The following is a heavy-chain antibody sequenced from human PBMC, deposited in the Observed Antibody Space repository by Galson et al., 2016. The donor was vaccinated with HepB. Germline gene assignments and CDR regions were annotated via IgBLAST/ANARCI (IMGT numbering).Heavy chain of an antibody. V-gene: IGHV3-33*01. J-gene: IGHJ1*01. CDR3: ARGWRTYYRYFEH. Sequence: LRLSCAASGFTLSSYGMHWVRQAPGKGLEWVAHIWYDGSKKYYADSVKGRFTISRDNSKNTLYLQMNSLRAEDTAVYYCARGWRTYYRYFEHWGQGALVSVSS. CDR1: GFTLSSYG. CDR2: IWYDGSKK. D-gene: IGHD1-26*01.